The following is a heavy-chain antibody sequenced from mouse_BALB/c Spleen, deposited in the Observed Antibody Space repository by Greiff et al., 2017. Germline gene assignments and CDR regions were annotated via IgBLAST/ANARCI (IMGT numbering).Heavy chain of an antibody. V-gene: IGHV3-2*02. D-gene: IGHD4-1*02. CDR1: GYSITSDYA. CDR2: ISYSGST. Sequence: DVQLQESGPGLVKPSQSLSLTCTVTGYSITSDYAWNWIRQFPGNKLEWMGYISYSGSTSYNPSLKSRISITRDTSKNQFFLQLNSVTTEDTATYYCARGLLQLGYYAMDYWGQGTSVTVSS. J-gene: IGHJ4*01. CDR3: ARGLLQLGYYAMDY.